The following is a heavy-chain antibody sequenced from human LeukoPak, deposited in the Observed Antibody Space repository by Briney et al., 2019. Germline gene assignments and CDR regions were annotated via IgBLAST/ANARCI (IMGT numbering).Heavy chain of an antibody. CDR2: INHSGST. CDR1: GGSFSGYY. D-gene: IGHD3-10*01. CDR3: ASLGGTYYYGSGSQTNDY. J-gene: IGHJ4*02. V-gene: IGHV4-34*01. Sequence: SETLSLTCAVYGGSFSGYYWSWIRQPPGKGLEWIGEINHSGSTNYNPSLKSRVTISVDTSKNQFSLKLSSVTAADAAVYYCASLGGTYYYGSGSQTNDYWGQGTLVTVSS.